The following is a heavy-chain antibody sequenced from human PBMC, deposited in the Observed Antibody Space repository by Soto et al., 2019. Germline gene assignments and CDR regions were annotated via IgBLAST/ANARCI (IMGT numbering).Heavy chain of an antibody. CDR2: IIPIFGTA. CDR1: GGTFSSYA. D-gene: IGHD6-13*01. Sequence: QVQLVQSGAEVKKPGSSVKVSCKASGGTFSSYAISWVRQAPGQGLEWMGGIIPIFGTANYAQKCQGRVTITADESTSTAYMELSSQRSEDTAVYYCAILLKAAAGTRWNGMDVWGQGTTVTVSS. CDR3: AILLKAAAGTRWNGMDV. J-gene: IGHJ6*02. V-gene: IGHV1-69*01.